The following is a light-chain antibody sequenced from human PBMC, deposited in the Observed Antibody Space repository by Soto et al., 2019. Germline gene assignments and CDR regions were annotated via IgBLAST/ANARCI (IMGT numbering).Light chain of an antibody. Sequence: QSVLTQPPSASGSPGQSVTISCTGTSSDVGGYNYVSWYQHHPGKAPKLMIYEVSKRPSGVPDRFSGSKSGNTASLTVSGLQADDEAAYYCNSYAGNNWVFGGGTKLTVL. V-gene: IGLV2-8*01. J-gene: IGLJ3*02. CDR3: NSYAGNNWV. CDR1: SSDVGGYNY. CDR2: EVS.